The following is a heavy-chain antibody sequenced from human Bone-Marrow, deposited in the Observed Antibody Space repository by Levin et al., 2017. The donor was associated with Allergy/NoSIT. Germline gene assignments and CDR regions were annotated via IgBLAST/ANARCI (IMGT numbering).Heavy chain of an antibody. J-gene: IGHJ4*02. CDR3: VRELDYDILTGFPTPGAFDY. V-gene: IGHV3-48*03. Sequence: GGSLRLSCEASGFTFSSYEMNWVRQAPGKGLEWVSYISGDGRTKYYADSVKGRFSVSRDNAKKSLYLQMNSLRAGDTAVYYCVRELDYDILTGFPTPGAFDYWGQGTLVTVSS. CDR1: GFTFSSYE. D-gene: IGHD3-9*01. CDR2: ISGDGRTK.